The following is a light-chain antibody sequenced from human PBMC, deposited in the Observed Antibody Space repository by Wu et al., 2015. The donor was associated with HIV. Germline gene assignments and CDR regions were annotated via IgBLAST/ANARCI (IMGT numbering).Light chain of an antibody. J-gene: IGKJ4*01. CDR3: QQYNNWPPGLT. CDR2: GAS. V-gene: IGKV3-15*01. Sequence: EIVMTQSPATLSVSPGERATLSCRASQSVSSNLAWYQQKPGQAPRLLIYGASTRATGIPARFSGSGSGTESTLTISSMQSEDFAVYYCQQYNNWPPGLTFGGGTKVEIK. CDR1: QSVSSN.